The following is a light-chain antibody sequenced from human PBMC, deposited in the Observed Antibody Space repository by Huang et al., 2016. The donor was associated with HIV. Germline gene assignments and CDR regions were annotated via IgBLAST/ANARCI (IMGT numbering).Light chain of an antibody. CDR3: QQSYSTPPWT. CDR2: AAS. V-gene: IGKV1-39*01. CDR1: QSISSY. Sequence: DIQMTQSPSSLSASVGDRVTITGRSSQSISSYLNWYQQKPGKAPKLLIYAASRLQSGVPSRFSGSGSGTDFTLTISSLQPEDFATYYCQQSYSTPPWTFGQGTKVEIK. J-gene: IGKJ1*01.